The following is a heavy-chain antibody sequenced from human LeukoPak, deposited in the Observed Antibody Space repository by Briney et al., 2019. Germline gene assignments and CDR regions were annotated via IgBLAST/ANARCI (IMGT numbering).Heavy chain of an antibody. CDR2: IIPILGIA. J-gene: IGHJ6*03. Sequence: SVKVSCKASGGTFSSYTISWVLQTPGQGLEWMGRIIPILGIANYAQRFQGRVTITADKSTSTAYMELSSLRSEDTAVYYCARGYCSSTSCYAGGYYYYMDVWGKGTTVTVSS. CDR3: ARGYCSSTSCYAGGYYYYMDV. CDR1: GGTFSSYT. V-gene: IGHV1-69*02. D-gene: IGHD2-2*01.